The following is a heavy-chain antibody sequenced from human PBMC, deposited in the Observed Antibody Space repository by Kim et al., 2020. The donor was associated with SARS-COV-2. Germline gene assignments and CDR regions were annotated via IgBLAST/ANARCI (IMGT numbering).Heavy chain of an antibody. J-gene: IGHJ4*02. CDR3: ARDLEYYYDSSGYYYGFDY. Sequence: GRFTISRDNAKNSLYLQMNSLRDEDTAVYYCARDLEYYYDSSGYYYGFDYWGQGTLVTVSS. V-gene: IGHV3-48*02. D-gene: IGHD3-22*01.